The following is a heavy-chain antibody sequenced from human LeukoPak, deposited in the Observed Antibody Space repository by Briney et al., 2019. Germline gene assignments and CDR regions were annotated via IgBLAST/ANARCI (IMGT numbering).Heavy chain of an antibody. D-gene: IGHD6-19*01. CDR3: ARGHYTSDWYYFDY. CDR2: IYSGGNT. J-gene: IGHJ4*02. Sequence: GGSLRLSCAASEFTVSSNYMSWVRQAPGKGLEWVSVIYSGGNTYYADSVQGRFTISRDNAKNSLYLQMNSLRAEDTAVYYCARGHYTSDWYYFDYRGQGTLVTVSS. V-gene: IGHV3-53*01. CDR1: EFTVSSNY.